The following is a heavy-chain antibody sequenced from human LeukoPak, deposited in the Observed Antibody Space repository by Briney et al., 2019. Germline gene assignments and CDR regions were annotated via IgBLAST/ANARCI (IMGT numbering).Heavy chain of an antibody. Sequence: SETLSLTCTVSGGSISSYYWSWVRQPPGKGLEWIGYIYYSGSTNYNPSLKSRVTISVDTSKNQSSLKLSSVTAADTAVYYCASEPRDVLPYQLCGYYPGDIGALDIWGQGKLVTVSS. V-gene: IGHV4-59*01. D-gene: IGHD3-22*01. CDR3: ASEPRDVLPYQLCGYYPGDIGALDI. J-gene: IGHJ3*02. CDR1: GGSISSYY. CDR2: IYYSGST.